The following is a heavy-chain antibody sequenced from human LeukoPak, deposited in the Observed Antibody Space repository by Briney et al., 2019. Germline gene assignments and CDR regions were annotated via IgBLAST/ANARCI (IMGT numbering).Heavy chain of an antibody. V-gene: IGHV3-7*01. D-gene: IGHD3-16*01. Sequence: GGSLRLSCAASGFTFSSYWMSWVRQAPGKGLERVANIKQDGSEKYYVDSVKGRFTISRDNAKNSLYLQMNSLRAEDTAVYYCARGFGSAAFDIWGQGTMVTVSS. CDR1: GFTFSSYW. J-gene: IGHJ3*02. CDR2: IKQDGSEK. CDR3: ARGFGSAAFDI.